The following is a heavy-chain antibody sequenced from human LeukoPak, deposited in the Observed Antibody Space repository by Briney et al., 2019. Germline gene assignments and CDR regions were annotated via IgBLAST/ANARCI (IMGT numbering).Heavy chain of an antibody. CDR3: AKDDSSGSYFDI. V-gene: IGHV3-11*01. Sequence: GGSLRLSCAASGFTFSDYYMSWIRQAPGKGLEWVSYISSSGSTIYYADSVKGRFTISRDNAKNSLYLQMNSLRAEDTALYYCAKDDSSGSYFDIWGQGTMVTVSS. CDR1: GFTFSDYY. D-gene: IGHD3-22*01. CDR2: ISSSGSTI. J-gene: IGHJ3*02.